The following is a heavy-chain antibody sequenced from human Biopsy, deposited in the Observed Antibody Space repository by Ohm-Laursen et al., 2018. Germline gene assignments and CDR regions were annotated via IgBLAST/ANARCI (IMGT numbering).Heavy chain of an antibody. V-gene: IGHV4-59*08. CDR2: IYYTGST. CDR3: ARHAPSYSGSYWRYFDL. D-gene: IGHD1-26*01. Sequence: SETLSLTCSVSGGSISSYYWSWIRQPPGKGLEWIGYIYYTGSTNYNPSLKSRVTISVDTSMNHLSLMLTSVTAADTAVYYCARHAPSYSGSYWRYFDLWGRGTLVTVSS. CDR1: GGSISSYY. J-gene: IGHJ2*01.